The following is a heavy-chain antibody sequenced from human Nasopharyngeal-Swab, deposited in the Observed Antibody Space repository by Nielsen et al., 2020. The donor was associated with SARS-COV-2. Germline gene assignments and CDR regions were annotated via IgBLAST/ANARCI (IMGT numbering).Heavy chain of an antibody. CDR2: ISSSGSTI. J-gene: IGHJ6*02. D-gene: IGHD3-10*01. CDR1: GFTFSDYY. Sequence: GESLKISCAASGFTFSDYYMSWIRQAPGKGLEWVSYISSSGSTIYYADSVKGRFTISRDNAKNSLYLQMNSLRAEDTAVYYCASLLWFGELPSDYYYCGMDVWGQGTTVTVSS. V-gene: IGHV3-11*04. CDR3: ASLLWFGELPSDYYYCGMDV.